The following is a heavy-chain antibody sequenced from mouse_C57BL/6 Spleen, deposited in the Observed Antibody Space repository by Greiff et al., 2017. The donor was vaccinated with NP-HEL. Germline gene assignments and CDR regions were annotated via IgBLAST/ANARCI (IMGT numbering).Heavy chain of an antibody. CDR2: ISGGGGNT. V-gene: IGHV5-9*01. CDR3: ARHDHYGLFAY. CDR1: GFTFSSYT. J-gene: IGHJ3*01. Sequence: EVLLVESGGGLVKPGGSLKLSCAASGFTFSSYTMSWVRQTPEKRLEWVATISGGGGNTYYPDSVKGRFTISRDNAKNTLYLQMSSLRSEDTALYYCARHDHYGLFAYWGQGTLVTVSA. D-gene: IGHD1-1*02.